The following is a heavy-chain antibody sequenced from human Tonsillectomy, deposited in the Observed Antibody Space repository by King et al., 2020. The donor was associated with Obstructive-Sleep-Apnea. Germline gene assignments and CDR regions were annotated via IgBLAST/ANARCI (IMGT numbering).Heavy chain of an antibody. V-gene: IGHV3-30*02. J-gene: IGHJ4*02. CDR2: IRFDESKK. CDR3: AKEPYDILAGYYGVNYFDY. Sequence: VQLVESGGGVVQPGGSLRLSCAASGFTFSNYGMHWVRQAPGKGLEWVAFIRFDESKKYYTDSVKGRFTISRDNSKNTLYLQMNSLRAEDTAVYYCAKEPYDILAGYYGVNYFDYWGQGTLGIVSS. CDR1: GFTFSNYG. D-gene: IGHD3-9*01.